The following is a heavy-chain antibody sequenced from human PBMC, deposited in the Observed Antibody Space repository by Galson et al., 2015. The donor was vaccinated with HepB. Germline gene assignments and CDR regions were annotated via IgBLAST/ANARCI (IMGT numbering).Heavy chain of an antibody. D-gene: IGHD4-17*01. CDR1: GFTFSYYA. J-gene: IGHJ4*02. V-gene: IGHV4-34*01. CDR2: IHHSGTT. Sequence: LRLSCAASGFTFSYYAMSWVRQPPGKGLEWIGEIHHSGTTNYNPSLKSRVTMSVDKSKNQLSLEVTSVTAADTAVYYCARGAWGDGDEGFYFDYWGQGTLVTVSS. CDR3: ARGAWGDGDEGFYFDY.